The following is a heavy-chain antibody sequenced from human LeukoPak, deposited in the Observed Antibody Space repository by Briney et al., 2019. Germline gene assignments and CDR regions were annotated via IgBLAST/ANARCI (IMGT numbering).Heavy chain of an antibody. D-gene: IGHD2-15*01. J-gene: IGHJ4*02. CDR3: ARDTIEGGGSWGFDY. V-gene: IGHV1-69*13. CDR1: GGTFSSYA. Sequence: ASVKVSCKASGGTFSSYAISWVRQAPGQGLEWMGGIIPIFGTANYAQKFQGRVTITADESTSTAYMELRSLRSDDTAVYYCARDTIEGGGSWGFDYWGQGTLVTVSS. CDR2: IIPIFGTA.